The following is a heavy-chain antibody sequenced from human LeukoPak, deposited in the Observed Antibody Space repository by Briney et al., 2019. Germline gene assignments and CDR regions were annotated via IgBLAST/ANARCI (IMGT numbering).Heavy chain of an antibody. CDR1: GFTFSNAW. V-gene: IGHV4-4*02. D-gene: IGHD6-19*01. CDR2: FHNSGTT. J-gene: IGHJ4*02. Sequence: PGGSLRLSCAASGFTFSNAWMSWVRQAPGKGLEWIGSFHNSGTTYYNASLKSRVTISADTSKIQFSLKLTSVTAADTAIYYCARDGGSGWYDYWGQGTLVTVSS. CDR3: ARDGGSGWYDY.